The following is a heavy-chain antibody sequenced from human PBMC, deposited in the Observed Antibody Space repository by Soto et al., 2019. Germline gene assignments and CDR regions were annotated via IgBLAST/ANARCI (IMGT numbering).Heavy chain of an antibody. CDR1: GFTFTSSA. D-gene: IGHD3-3*02. Sequence: SVKVSCKASGFTFTSSAVQWVRQARGQRLEWIGWIVVGSGNTNYAQRFQERVTITRDMSTSTAYMELSSLRSEDTAVYYCAAAKNQGGAFLEWLSYYGMDVWGQGTTVTVSS. J-gene: IGHJ6*02. V-gene: IGHV1-58*01. CDR3: AAAKNQGGAFLEWLSYYGMDV. CDR2: IVVGSGNT.